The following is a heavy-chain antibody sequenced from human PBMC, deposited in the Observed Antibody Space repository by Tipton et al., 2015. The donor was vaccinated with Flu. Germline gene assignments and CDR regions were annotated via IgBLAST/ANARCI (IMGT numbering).Heavy chain of an antibody. Sequence: QVQLVQSGAEVKKPGASMKVSCTASGYTFTNNGFHWVRHAPGQGLEWMGWTSGYTGNTNYAQRFHGRVTMTTDTSTNTAYMELRTMRCDDTAVYYCARGLAYGDPDYWGPGTLVTVSS. CDR3: ARGLAYGDPDY. J-gene: IGHJ4*02. D-gene: IGHD4-17*01. CDR2: TSGYTGNT. V-gene: IGHV1-18*01. CDR1: GYTFTNNG.